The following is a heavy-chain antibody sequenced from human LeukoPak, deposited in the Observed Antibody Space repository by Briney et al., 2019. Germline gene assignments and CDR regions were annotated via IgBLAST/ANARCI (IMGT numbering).Heavy chain of an antibody. Sequence: GGSLRRSCAASGFTFSSYAMSWVRQAPGKGLEWVSAISGSGGSTYYADSVKGRFTISRDNSKNTLYLQMNSLRAEDTAVYYCAKGFGRHSYGYWYFDYWGQGTLVTVSS. D-gene: IGHD5-18*01. V-gene: IGHV3-23*01. CDR3: AKGFGRHSYGYWYFDY. J-gene: IGHJ4*02. CDR2: ISGSGGST. CDR1: GFTFSSYA.